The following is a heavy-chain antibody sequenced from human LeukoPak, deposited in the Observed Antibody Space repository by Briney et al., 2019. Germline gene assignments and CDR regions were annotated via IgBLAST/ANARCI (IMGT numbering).Heavy chain of an antibody. V-gene: IGHV3-9*01. CDR2: ISWNSGSI. Sequence: GRSLRLSCAASGFTFDDYAMHWVRQAPGKGLEWVSGISWNSGSIGYADSVKGRFTISRDNAKNSLYLQMNSLRDEDTAVYYCARGPSIVVVPAASDVDYWGQGTLVTVSS. J-gene: IGHJ4*02. CDR1: GFTFDDYA. CDR3: ARGPSIVVVPAASDVDY. D-gene: IGHD2-2*01.